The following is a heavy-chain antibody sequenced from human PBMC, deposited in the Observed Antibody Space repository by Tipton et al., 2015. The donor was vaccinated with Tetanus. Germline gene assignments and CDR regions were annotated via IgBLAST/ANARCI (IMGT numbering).Heavy chain of an antibody. CDR1: GGSITTTNW. D-gene: IGHD1-26*01. J-gene: IGHJ4*02. CDR2: IHDSGKT. Sequence: SLRLSCTVFGGSITTTNWWSWVRQTPGKGLEWIGEIHDSGKTNYNPSLESRVTISVNKSKNQFSLNLNSVTAADTAVYYCARDQARGARGWNYFDYWGQGTLATVSS. V-gene: IGHV4-4*02. CDR3: ARDQARGARGWNYFDY.